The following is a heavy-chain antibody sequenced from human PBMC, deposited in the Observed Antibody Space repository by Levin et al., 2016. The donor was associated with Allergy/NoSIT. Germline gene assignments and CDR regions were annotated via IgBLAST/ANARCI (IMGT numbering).Heavy chain of an antibody. CDR1: GYSFTSYW. Sequence: GGSLRLSCKGSGYSFTSYWIGWVRQMPGKGLEWMGIIYPGDSDTRYSPSFQGQVTISADKSISTAYLQWSSLKASDTAMYYCAKSQQEETFDYWGQGTLVTVSS. D-gene: IGHD6-13*01. V-gene: IGHV5-51*01. J-gene: IGHJ4*02. CDR3: AKSQQEETFDY. CDR2: IYPGDSDT.